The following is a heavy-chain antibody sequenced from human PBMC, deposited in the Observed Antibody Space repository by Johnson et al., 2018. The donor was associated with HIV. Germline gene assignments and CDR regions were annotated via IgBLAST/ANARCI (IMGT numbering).Heavy chain of an antibody. CDR2: ISYDVSNK. V-gene: IGHV3-30-3*01. CDR3: SSELGSRLDAFDI. J-gene: IGHJ3*02. CDR1: GFTFSSYA. Sequence: QVQLVESGGGVVQPGRSLRLSCAASGFTFSSYAMHWVRQAPGKGLEWVAVISYDVSNKYYADSVKGRFTISRDNSKNTLYPQMKSLRAEDTAVYYWSSELGSRLDAFDIWGQGTMVTVSS. D-gene: IGHD7-27*01.